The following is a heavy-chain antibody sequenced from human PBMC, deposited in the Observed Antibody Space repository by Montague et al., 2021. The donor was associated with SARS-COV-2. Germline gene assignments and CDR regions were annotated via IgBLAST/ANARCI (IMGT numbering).Heavy chain of an antibody. J-gene: IGHJ4*02. CDR1: GDSISSSSYN. V-gene: IGHV4-39*01. D-gene: IGHD1-1*01. Sequence: ETLSLTCTVSGDSISSSSYNWGWIRQPPGKGLEWIGSAHYSGRPYYNPSLKSRVTIYVDTSKNQLSLKLSSVTAADTAVYYCTRHVHMTWPEPSPGFDXWGQGTLVTVSS. CDR2: AHYSGRP. CDR3: TRHVHMTWPEPSPGFDX.